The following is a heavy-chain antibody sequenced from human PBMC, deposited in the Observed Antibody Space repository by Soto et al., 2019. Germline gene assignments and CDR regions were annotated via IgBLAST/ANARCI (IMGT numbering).Heavy chain of an antibody. J-gene: IGHJ4*02. CDR2: TYYRSKWYT. CDR3: ARNLGGSQDC. CDR1: GDSVSSNIAA. D-gene: IGHD3-16*01. Sequence: PSQTLSLTCAISGDSVSSNIAAWDWIRQSQSRGLEWLGRTYYRSKWYTDYAVSVRSRITINPDTSENQFTLQLISMTPEDTAVYYCARNLGGSQDCWGKGKMVTVSA. V-gene: IGHV6-1*01.